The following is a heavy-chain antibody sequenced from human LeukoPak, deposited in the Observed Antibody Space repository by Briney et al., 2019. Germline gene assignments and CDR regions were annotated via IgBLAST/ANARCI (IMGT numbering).Heavy chain of an antibody. CDR2: ISGSGGSK. V-gene: IGHV3-23*01. CDR3: AKLTSVSGAYGVDV. CDR1: GFTFSSYA. J-gene: IGHJ6*02. Sequence: GSLRLSCAAPGFTFSSYAMSWVRQAPGEGLEWVSTISGSGGSKHYADSVEGRFTISRDNSKNTVYLQMNSLRAEDTAIYYCAKLTSVSGAYGVDVWGQGTTVTVSS. D-gene: IGHD3-10*01.